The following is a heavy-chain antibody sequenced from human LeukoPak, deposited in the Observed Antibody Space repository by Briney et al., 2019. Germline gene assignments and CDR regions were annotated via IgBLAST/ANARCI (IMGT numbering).Heavy chain of an antibody. J-gene: IGHJ4*02. Sequence: SGGSLRLSCAASGFTFSDFWMSWVRQAPGKGLEWVANIKQDGSKQYYLDSVKGRLTISRDNAKNSLYLQMNSLRAEDTAVYYCARGEYSSGYWGQGTLVTVSS. CDR2: IKQDGSKQ. CDR3: ARGEYSSGY. D-gene: IGHD5-18*01. CDR1: GFTFSDFW. V-gene: IGHV3-7*01.